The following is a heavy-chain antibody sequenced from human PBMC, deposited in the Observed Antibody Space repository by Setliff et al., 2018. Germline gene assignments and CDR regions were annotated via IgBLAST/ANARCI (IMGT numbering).Heavy chain of an antibody. CDR2: INYSGST. CDR3: AKVDIDYIMTRDNTWQYFFYMDV. D-gene: IGHD5-12*01. V-gene: IGHV4-39*01. CDR1: GGSLTSGTQY. J-gene: IGHJ6*03. Sequence: SETLSLTCSVLGGSLTSGTQYWAWIRQPPGKGLEWIGNINYSGSTYYNPSLKSRVTMSVDASKDQVSLKVTSVTAEDTAVYYCAKVDIDYIMTRDNTWQYFFYMDVWGRGTTVTVSS.